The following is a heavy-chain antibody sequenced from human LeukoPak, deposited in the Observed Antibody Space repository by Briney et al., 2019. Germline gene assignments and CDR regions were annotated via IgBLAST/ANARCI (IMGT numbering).Heavy chain of an antibody. V-gene: IGHV3-23*01. CDR1: EFTFSSYA. J-gene: IGHJ4*02. CDR2: ISASGGST. Sequence: PGGSLRLSCAASEFTFSSYAMQWVRQAPGKGLEWVSSISASGGSTWYADSVEGRFIISRDNSKNTLHLQMNSLRAEDTAVYYCCATSGWYSDYWGQGTLVTVSS. CDR3: CATSGWYSDY. D-gene: IGHD6-19*01.